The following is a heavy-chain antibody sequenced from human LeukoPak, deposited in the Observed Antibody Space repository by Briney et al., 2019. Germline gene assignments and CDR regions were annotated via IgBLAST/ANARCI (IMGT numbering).Heavy chain of an antibody. V-gene: IGHV3-23*01. CDR1: GFTFNNYA. Sequence: GGSLRLSCAASGFTFNNYAMNWVRQAPGKGLEWVSSISGGGETTYYADSAKGRFTISRDNSQNTLYLQMNSLRAEDTAVYYCAKGRRGYSYGRSYFDYWGQGTLVTVSS. CDR3: AKGRRGYSYGRSYFDY. CDR2: ISGGGETT. J-gene: IGHJ4*02. D-gene: IGHD5-18*01.